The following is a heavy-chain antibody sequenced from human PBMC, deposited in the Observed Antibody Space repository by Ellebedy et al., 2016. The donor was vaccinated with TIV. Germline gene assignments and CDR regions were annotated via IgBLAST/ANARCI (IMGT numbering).Heavy chain of an antibody. J-gene: IGHJ4*02. D-gene: IGHD2-2*02. CDR2: ISYDGSNK. CDR3: ARDRAIFRASYYFDY. V-gene: IGHV3-30*01. Sequence: GESLKISCAASGFTFSSYAMHWVRQAPGKGLEWVAVISYDGSNKYYADSVKGRFTISRDNSKNTLYLQMNSLRAEDTAVYYCARDRAIFRASYYFDYWGQGTLVTVSS. CDR1: GFTFSSYA.